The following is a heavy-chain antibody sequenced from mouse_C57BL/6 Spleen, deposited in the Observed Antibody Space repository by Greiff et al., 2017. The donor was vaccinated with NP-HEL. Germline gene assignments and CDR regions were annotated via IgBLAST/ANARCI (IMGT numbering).Heavy chain of an antibody. Sequence: QVQLQQPGAELVKPGASVKLSCKASGYTFTSYWMHWVKQRPGQGLEWIGMIHPNSGSTNYNEKFKSKATLTVDKSSSTAYMQLSSLTSEDSAVYYCARGDFITTVVPYYAMDYWGQGTSVTVSS. CDR1: GYTFTSYW. CDR3: ARGDFITTVVPYYAMDY. D-gene: IGHD1-1*01. CDR2: IHPNSGST. J-gene: IGHJ4*01. V-gene: IGHV1-64*01.